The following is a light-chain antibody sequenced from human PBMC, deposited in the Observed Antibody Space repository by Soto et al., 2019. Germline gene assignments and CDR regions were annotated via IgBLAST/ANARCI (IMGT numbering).Light chain of an antibody. J-gene: IGKJ1*01. V-gene: IGKV1-5*03. CDR2: KAS. Sequence: DIKITNCPSTVSGSVGDTVTITCRASQTISSWLAWYQQKPGKAPKLLIYKASTLKSGVPSRFSGSGSGTEFTLTISSLQPDDFATYYCQQYNSYWPFGQGTKVDI. CDR1: QTISSW. CDR3: QQYNSYWP.